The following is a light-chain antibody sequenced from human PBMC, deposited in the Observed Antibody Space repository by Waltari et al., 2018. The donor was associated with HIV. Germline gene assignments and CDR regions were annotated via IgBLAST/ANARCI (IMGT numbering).Light chain of an antibody. Sequence: DILMTHTPDSVSVALGGRATINCKASQSLSDSSNNEDYLAWYQQKSGQPPKLLIYSASTRDSGVPDRFSRSVSGKDYTVTIRNLQAEDVAVYYCQQYYTTLTFGQGTKLEL. CDR2: SAS. V-gene: IGKV4-1*01. CDR3: QQYYTTLT. J-gene: IGKJ2*01. CDR1: QSLSDSSNNEDY.